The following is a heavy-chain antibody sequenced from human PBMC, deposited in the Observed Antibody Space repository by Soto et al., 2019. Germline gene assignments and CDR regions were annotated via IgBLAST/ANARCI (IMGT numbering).Heavy chain of an antibody. D-gene: IGHD5-18*01. J-gene: IGHJ4*02. V-gene: IGHV3-74*01. Sequence: EVQLVESGGGLVQPGGSLRLSCAASGFTFSIYWMHWVRQVPGKGLEWVSRMNTDGSRTSYADSARGRFVISRDDAKSTLYLQMNNLRAEDTAVYYCERGDGDQYDGHGYLGRHWGQGTLVNVSS. CDR1: GFTFSIYW. CDR3: ERGDGDQYDGHGYLGRH. CDR2: MNTDGSRT.